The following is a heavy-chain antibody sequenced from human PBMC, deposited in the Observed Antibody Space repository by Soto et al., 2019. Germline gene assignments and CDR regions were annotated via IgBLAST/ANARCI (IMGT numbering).Heavy chain of an antibody. Sequence: RLSCAASGFTFSSYSMNWVRQAPGKGLEWVSYISGSSSTIYYADSVKGRFTMSRDNAKNSLYLQMNSLRDEDTAVYYCARGVGVLHPPRGSFDIWGQGTMVIVS. CDR3: ARGVGVLHPPRGSFDI. D-gene: IGHD3-10*01. J-gene: IGHJ3*02. CDR1: GFTFSSYS. CDR2: ISGSSSTI. V-gene: IGHV3-48*02.